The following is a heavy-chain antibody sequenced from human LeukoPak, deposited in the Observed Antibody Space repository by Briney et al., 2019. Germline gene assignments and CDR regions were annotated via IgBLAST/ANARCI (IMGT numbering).Heavy chain of an antibody. Sequence: VGSLRLSRAASLFTFCDSAMHWVRPAAGRGVEWIGRIRSKAKSYATAYVESVQGRFTIARDDSKSTAYLQMNSLKTEDTAVYYCASIVGGTSIDYWGQGTLVTVSS. CDR2: IRSKAKSYAT. CDR3: ASIVGGTSIDY. D-gene: IGHD1-26*01. V-gene: IGHV3-73*01. J-gene: IGHJ4*02. CDR1: LFTFCDSA.